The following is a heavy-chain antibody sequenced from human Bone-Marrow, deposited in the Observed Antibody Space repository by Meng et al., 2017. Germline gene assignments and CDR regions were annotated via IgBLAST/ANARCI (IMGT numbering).Heavy chain of an antibody. CDR1: GYTFTGYY. V-gene: IGHV1-2*06. CDR3: ARDPDVDTARGDY. J-gene: IGHJ4*02. Sequence: QVQLVQSGAEVKKTGASGKVSCKASGYTFTGYYMHWVRQAPGQGLEWMGRINPNSGGTNYAQKFQGRVTMTRDTSISTAYMELSRLRSDDTAVYYCARDPDVDTARGDYWGQGTLVTVSS. CDR2: INPNSGGT. D-gene: IGHD5-18*01.